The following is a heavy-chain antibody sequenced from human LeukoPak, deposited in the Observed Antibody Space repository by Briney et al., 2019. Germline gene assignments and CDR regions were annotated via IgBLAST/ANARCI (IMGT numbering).Heavy chain of an antibody. CDR3: AKAAMEYYGSGSYYRFPY. CDR2: ISGSGGST. J-gene: IGHJ4*02. CDR1: GFTFSSYA. Sequence: GGSLRLSCAASGFTFSSYAMSWVRQAPGKGLEWVSAISGSGGSTYYVDSVKGRFTISRDNSKNTLYLQMNSLRAEDTAVYYCAKAAMEYYGSGSYYRFPYWGQGTLVTVSS. D-gene: IGHD3-10*01. V-gene: IGHV3-23*01.